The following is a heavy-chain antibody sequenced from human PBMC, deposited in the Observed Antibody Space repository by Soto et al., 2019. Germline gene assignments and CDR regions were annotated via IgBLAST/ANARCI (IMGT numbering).Heavy chain of an antibody. D-gene: IGHD1-26*01. V-gene: IGHV3-30*18. Sequence: QVQLVESGGGVVQPGRSLRLSCAASGFTFSNYGIHWVRQAPGKGLEWVAVISYDGSKKYYADSVKGRFTISRDNSKNTLYLQMNSLRPEDTAVYYCAKGDWFDPWGQGTLVTVSS. CDR3: AKGDWFDP. J-gene: IGHJ5*02. CDR2: ISYDGSKK. CDR1: GFTFSNYG.